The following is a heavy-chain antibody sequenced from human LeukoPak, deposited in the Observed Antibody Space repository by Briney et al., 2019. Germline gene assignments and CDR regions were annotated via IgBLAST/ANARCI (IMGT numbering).Heavy chain of an antibody. CDR2: IYYSGST. J-gene: IGHJ6*02. D-gene: IGHD3-9*01. CDR3: ARLGYFDWSSYGMDV. Sequence: SETLSLTCTVSGGSISSYYWSWIRQPPGKGLEWMGYIYYSGSTNYNPSLKSRVTISVDTSKNQFSLKLSSVTAADTAVYYCARLGYFDWSSYGMDVWGQGTTVTVSS. V-gene: IGHV4-59*08. CDR1: GGSISSYY.